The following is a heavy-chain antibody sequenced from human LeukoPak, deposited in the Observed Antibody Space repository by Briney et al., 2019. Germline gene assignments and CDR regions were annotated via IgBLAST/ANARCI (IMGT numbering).Heavy chain of an antibody. D-gene: IGHD3-22*01. CDR2: ISSSSSYI. Sequence: GGSLRLSCAASGFTFSSYSMNWVRQAPGKGLEWVSSISSSSSYIYYADSVKGRFTISRDNSKNTLYLQMNSLRAEDTAVYYCAKDPEYYYDSSGYNYFDYWGQGTLVTVSS. V-gene: IGHV3-21*04. CDR1: GFTFSSYS. J-gene: IGHJ4*02. CDR3: AKDPEYYYDSSGYNYFDY.